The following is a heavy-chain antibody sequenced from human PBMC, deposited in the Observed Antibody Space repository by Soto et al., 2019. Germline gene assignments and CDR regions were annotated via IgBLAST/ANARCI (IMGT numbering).Heavy chain of an antibody. D-gene: IGHD3-3*01. J-gene: IGHJ4*02. V-gene: IGHV3-15*01. CDR1: GFTFSNAW. CDR3: TTEGPIFGVVVSGYFDY. CDR2: IKSKTDGGTT. Sequence: PGGSLRLSCAASGFTFSNAWMSWVRQAPGKGLEWVGRIKSKTDGGTTDYAAPVKGRFTISRDDSKNTLYLQMNSLKTEDTAVYYCTTEGPIFGVVVSGYFDYWGQGTLVTVSS.